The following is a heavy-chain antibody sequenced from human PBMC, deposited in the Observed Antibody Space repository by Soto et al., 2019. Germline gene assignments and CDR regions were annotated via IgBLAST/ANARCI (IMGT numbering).Heavy chain of an antibody. Sequence: SQTLSLTYAISGDSVSSNSAAWNWIRQSPSRGLEWLGRTYYRSKWYNDYAVSVKSRITINPDTSKNQFSLQLNSVTPEDTAVYYCARVRAVDSSSWYGPFDYWGQGTLVTVSS. CDR3: ARVRAVDSSSWYGPFDY. CDR2: TYYRSKWYN. V-gene: IGHV6-1*01. D-gene: IGHD6-13*01. J-gene: IGHJ4*02. CDR1: GDSVSSNSAA.